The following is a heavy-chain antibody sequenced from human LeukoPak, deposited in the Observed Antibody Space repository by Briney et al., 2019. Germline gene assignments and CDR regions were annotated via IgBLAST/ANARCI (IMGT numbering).Heavy chain of an antibody. V-gene: IGHV3-30*18. CDR2: ISYDGSNK. J-gene: IGHJ6*02. CDR3: AKIPYYYDSSGYLGYGMDV. D-gene: IGHD3-22*01. CDR1: GFTFSSYG. Sequence: PGRSLRLSCAAPGFTFSSYGMHWVRQAPGKGLEWVAVISYDGSNKYYADSVKGRFTISRDNSKNTLYLQMNSLRAEDTAVYYCAKIPYYYDSSGYLGYGMDVWGQGTTVTVSS.